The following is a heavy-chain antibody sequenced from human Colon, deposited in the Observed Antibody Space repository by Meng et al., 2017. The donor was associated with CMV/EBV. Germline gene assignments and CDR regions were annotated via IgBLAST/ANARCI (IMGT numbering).Heavy chain of an antibody. D-gene: IGHD4-17*01. CDR2: TNTAGTST. J-gene: IGHJ4*02. Sequence: GESLKISCGASGFTFSSYAIWVRQAPGKGLVWVSGTNTAGTSTYYADSVKGRFTISRDNAKNTLYLQMNSLRAEDTAVYYCATVFDYWGQGTLVTVSS. CDR3: ATVFDY. V-gene: IGHV3-74*01. CDR1: GFTFSSYA.